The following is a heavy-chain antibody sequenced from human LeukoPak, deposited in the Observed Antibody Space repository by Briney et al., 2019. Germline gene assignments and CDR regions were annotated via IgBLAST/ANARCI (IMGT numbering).Heavy chain of an antibody. J-gene: IGHJ4*02. V-gene: IGHV3-20*04. Sequence: GGPLRLSCAASGFKFDDYGMSWVRQAPGKGLEWVSGISWNGGNTGCADSVKGRFTISRDNAKNSLFLQVNSLRADDTAFYYCAREGIYCVNGVCYLDYWGQGTLVTVSS. CDR3: AREGIYCVNGVCYLDY. D-gene: IGHD2-8*01. CDR2: ISWNGGNT. CDR1: GFKFDDYG.